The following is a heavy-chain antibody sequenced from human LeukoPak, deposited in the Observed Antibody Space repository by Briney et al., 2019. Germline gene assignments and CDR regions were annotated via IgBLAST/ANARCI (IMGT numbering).Heavy chain of an antibody. CDR2: ISWNSGSI. CDR3: AKGVAAGYYYYMDV. CDR1: GFTFDDYA. V-gene: IGHV3-9*01. J-gene: IGHJ6*03. Sequence: PGRSLRLSCAASGFTFDDYAMHWVRQAPGKGLEWVSGISWNSGSIGYADSVKGRFTISRDNAKNSLYLQMNSLRAEDTALYYCAKGVAAGYYYYMDVWGKGTTATVSS. D-gene: IGHD6-13*01.